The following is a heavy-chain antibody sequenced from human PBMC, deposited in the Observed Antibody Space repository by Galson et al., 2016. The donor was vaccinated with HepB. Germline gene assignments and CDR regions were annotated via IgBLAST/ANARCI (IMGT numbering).Heavy chain of an antibody. CDR2: INQSGSS. CDR1: GGSISSNDW. D-gene: IGHD3-22*01. Sequence: ETLSLTCAVSGGSISSNDWWSWVRQPPGKGLEWIGEINQSGSSKYNPSYNPSLKSRVTVSVDTFKKQFSLRLTSVTAADTAVYYCARGRDYYDSSGYYEGYYYYGMDVWGQGTTVTVSS. CDR3: ARGRDYYDSSGYYEGYYYYGMDV. J-gene: IGHJ6*02. V-gene: IGHV4-4*02.